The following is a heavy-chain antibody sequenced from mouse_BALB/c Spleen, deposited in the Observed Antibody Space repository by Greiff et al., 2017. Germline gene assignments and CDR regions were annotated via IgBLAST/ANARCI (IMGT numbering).Heavy chain of an antibody. V-gene: IGHV2-9-2*01. Sequence: VQLVESGPGLVAPSQSLSITCTVSGFSLTSYDISWIRQPPGKGLEWLGVIWTGGGTNYNSAFMSRLSISKDNSKSQVFLKMNSLQTDDTAIYYCVRDDGNYNYYAMDYWGQGTSVTVSS. CDR1: GFSLTSYD. D-gene: IGHD2-1*01. J-gene: IGHJ4*01. CDR2: IWTGGGT. CDR3: VRDDGNYNYYAMDY.